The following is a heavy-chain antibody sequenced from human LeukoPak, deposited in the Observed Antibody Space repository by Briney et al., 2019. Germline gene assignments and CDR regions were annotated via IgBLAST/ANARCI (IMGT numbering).Heavy chain of an antibody. V-gene: IGHV3-11*01. CDR1: GFTFSDHY. Sequence: GGSLRLSCAASGFTFSDHYMSWIRQAPGKGPEWVAYISTRAAIIYYVDSVRGRFTVSADNAKNSLYLQMNSLRPEDTALYYCARGGDYAGVAALLDLWGQGTPVTVSS. CDR3: ARGGDYAGVAALLDL. D-gene: IGHD4-23*01. J-gene: IGHJ4*02. CDR2: ISTRAAII.